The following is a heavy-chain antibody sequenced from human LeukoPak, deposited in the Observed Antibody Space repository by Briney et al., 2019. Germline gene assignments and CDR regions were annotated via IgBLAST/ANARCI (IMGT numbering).Heavy chain of an antibody. D-gene: IGHD2-21*02. CDR3: AKGAYVIVVVTATRLDY. CDR2: ISGSGRTI. J-gene: IGHJ4*02. Sequence: PGGSLRLSCAASGFTLSGYEMSWVRQAPGKGLEWISYISGSGRTIYYADSVKSSFTISRDNAKNSLYLQINNMRAEDTAVYYCAKGAYVIVVVTATRLDYWGQGTLVTVSS. V-gene: IGHV3-48*03. CDR1: GFTLSGYE.